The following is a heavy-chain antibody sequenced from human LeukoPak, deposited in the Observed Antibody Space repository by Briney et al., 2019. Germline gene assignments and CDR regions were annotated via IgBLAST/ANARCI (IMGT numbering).Heavy chain of an antibody. CDR1: GYTFTSYG. V-gene: IGHV1-18*01. Sequence: ASVKVSCKASGYTFTSYGISWVRQAPGQGLESMGWISAYNGNTNYAQKLQGRVTMTTDTSTSTAYMELRSLRSDDTAVYYCARGPYQLLPGSAFDIWGQGTMVTVSS. D-gene: IGHD2-2*01. CDR3: ARGPYQLLPGSAFDI. J-gene: IGHJ3*02. CDR2: ISAYNGNT.